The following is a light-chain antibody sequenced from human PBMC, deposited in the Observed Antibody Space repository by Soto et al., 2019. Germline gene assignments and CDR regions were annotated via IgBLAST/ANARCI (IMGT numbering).Light chain of an antibody. J-gene: IGKJ5*01. CDR2: GAS. CDR3: QQYGSSPT. CDR1: QGLTTRY. V-gene: IGKV3-20*01. Sequence: EIVWTQSPGTLSLFPGERATLSCRASQGLTTRYLAWNQQKPGQAPRLLIYGASSRATGIPDRFSGSGSGTAFTLTISRLEPEDFAVYSCQQYGSSPTFGQGTRLEIK.